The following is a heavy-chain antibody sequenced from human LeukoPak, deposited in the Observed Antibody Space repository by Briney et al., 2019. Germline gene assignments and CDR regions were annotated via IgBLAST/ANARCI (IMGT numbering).Heavy chain of an antibody. D-gene: IGHD6-19*01. Sequence: GALRLSCSASGFSFSSLRMHWVRQAPGKGLEYVSGISSDGGSTYYADSVKGRFTISRDNSKNTLFIQVSSLRPEDTAVYYCVNQISGWVYWGRGTLVTVSS. CDR2: ISSDGGST. V-gene: IGHV3-64D*06. J-gene: IGHJ4*02. CDR3: VNQISGWVY. CDR1: GFSFSSLR.